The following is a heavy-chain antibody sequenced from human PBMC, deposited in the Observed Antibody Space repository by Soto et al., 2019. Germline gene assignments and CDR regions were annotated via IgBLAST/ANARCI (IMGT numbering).Heavy chain of an antibody. CDR3: ARVHKEELVTVPAAHYDH. CDR1: GGSLSSFY. J-gene: IGHJ4*01. V-gene: IGHV4-59*01. CDR2: IYHSGTT. Sequence: QVRLQESGPGLVKSSETLSLTCTVSGGSLSSFYWGWIRRPPGKGLEWIGYIYHSGTTMYNSSLKSRVTMSVDSSKNEFSLKLTSVTAADTATYYCARVHKEELVTVPAAHYDHWGHGTLVTVAS. D-gene: IGHD2-2*01.